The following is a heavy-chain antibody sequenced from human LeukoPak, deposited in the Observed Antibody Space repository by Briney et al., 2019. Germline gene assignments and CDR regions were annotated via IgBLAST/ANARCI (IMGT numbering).Heavy chain of an antibody. CDR3: ARDLNYDIAY. CDR2: IYSGGSA. CDR1: GFTVSNNY. J-gene: IGHJ4*02. D-gene: IGHD3-9*01. Sequence: PGGSLSLSCAASGFTVSNNYMSWVRQAPGKGLEWVSVIYSGGSAYYADSVKGRFTISRDNSKNTVYLQMNSLRAEDTAVYYCARDLNYDIAYWGQGTLVTVSS. V-gene: IGHV3-53*01.